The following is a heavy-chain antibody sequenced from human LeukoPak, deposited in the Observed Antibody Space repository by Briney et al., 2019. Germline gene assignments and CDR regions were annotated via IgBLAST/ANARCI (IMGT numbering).Heavy chain of an antibody. Sequence: SETLSLICNVSGGSIGTYYWSWIRQPPGQGLEYLGYIYHTGTTSYNPSLKSRATISVDTSKKQFSLRLTSVTAADTALYYCARSPGLGYSGGSCHFDYWGQGILVTVSS. CDR1: GGSIGTYY. V-gene: IGHV4-59*08. CDR3: ARSPGLGYSGGSCHFDY. CDR2: IYHTGTT. D-gene: IGHD2-15*01. J-gene: IGHJ4*02.